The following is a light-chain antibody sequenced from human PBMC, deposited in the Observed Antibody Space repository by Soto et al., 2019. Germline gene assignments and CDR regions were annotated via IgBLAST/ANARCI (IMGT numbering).Light chain of an antibody. J-gene: IGKJ1*01. CDR1: QSIGSW. CDR3: QQYYSYPPT. CDR2: AAS. Sequence: DIQLPQSPSTLYATAGDRVTITCRASQSIGSWLAWHQQKPGKAPKLLIYAASTLQSGVPSRFSGSGSGTDFTLTISCLQSEDFATYYCQQYYSYPPTFGQGTKVDIK. V-gene: IGKV1-5*01.